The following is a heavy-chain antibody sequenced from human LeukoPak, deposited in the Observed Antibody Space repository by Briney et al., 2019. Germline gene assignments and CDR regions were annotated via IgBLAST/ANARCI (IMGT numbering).Heavy chain of an antibody. CDR2: ISGSGGST. D-gene: IGHD4-17*01. Sequence: GGSLRLSCAASGFTFSSYAMSWVRQAPGKGLEWVSAISGSGGSTYYADSVKGRFTISRDNSKNTLYLQVNSLRAEDTAVYYCAKGGTVTTRGSDYWGQGTLVTVSS. CDR3: AKGGTVTTRGSDY. CDR1: GFTFSSYA. V-gene: IGHV3-23*01. J-gene: IGHJ4*02.